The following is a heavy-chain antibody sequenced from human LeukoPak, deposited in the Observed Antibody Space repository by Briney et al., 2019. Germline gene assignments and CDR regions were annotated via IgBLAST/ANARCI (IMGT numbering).Heavy chain of an antibody. CDR2: INPSGGST. D-gene: IGHD6-19*01. V-gene: IGHV1-46*01. J-gene: IGHJ4*02. CDR1: GYTFTSYY. Sequence: ASVKVSCKASGYTFTSYYMHRVRQAPGQGLEWMGIINPSGGSTNYAQKFQGRVTMTRDMSTSTVYMELSSLRSEDTAVYYCARDGVAGVYYFDYWGQGTLVTVSS. CDR3: ARDGVAGVYYFDY.